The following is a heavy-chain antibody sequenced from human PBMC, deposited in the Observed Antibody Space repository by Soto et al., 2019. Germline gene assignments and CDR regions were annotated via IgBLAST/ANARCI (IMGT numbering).Heavy chain of an antibody. CDR1: GFTFSSYG. CDR3: VKGVGRSSPCYEPV. Sequence: GGSLRLSCAASGFTFSSYGMHWVRQAPGKGLEWVAVISYDGSNKYCADSVKGRFTISRDDSKNTLYLQMNSLRAEDTAVYYCVKGVGRSSPCYEPVWVREPTVTVS. D-gene: IGHD6-6*01. J-gene: IGHJ6*03. V-gene: IGHV3-30*18. CDR2: ISYDGSNK.